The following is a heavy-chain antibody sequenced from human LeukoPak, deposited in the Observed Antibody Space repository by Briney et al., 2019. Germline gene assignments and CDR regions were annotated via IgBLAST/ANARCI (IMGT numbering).Heavy chain of an antibody. D-gene: IGHD6-19*01. J-gene: IGHJ2*01. CDR1: GGSISSYY. V-gene: IGHV4-59*01. CDR3: ARVAARLDWYFDL. Sequence: SETLSLTCTVSGGSISSYYWSWIRQPPGKGLEWIGYIYYSGSTNYNPSLKSRVTISVDTSKNQFSLKLSSVTAADTAVYYCARVAARLDWYFDLWGRGTLVTVSS. CDR2: IYYSGST.